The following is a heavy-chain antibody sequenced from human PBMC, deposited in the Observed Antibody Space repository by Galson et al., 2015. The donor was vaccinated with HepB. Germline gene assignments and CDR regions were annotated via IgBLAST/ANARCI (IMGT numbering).Heavy chain of an antibody. CDR2: ISGSGGST. V-gene: IGHV3-23*01. Sequence: SLRLSCAASGFTFSSYAMSWVRQAPGKGLEWVSAISGSGGSTYYADSVKGRFTISRDNSKNTLYLQMNSLRAEDTAVYYCAKVGPAFYSSSWYFDYWGQGTLVTVSS. J-gene: IGHJ4*02. D-gene: IGHD6-13*01. CDR1: GFTFSSYA. CDR3: AKVGPAFYSSSWYFDY.